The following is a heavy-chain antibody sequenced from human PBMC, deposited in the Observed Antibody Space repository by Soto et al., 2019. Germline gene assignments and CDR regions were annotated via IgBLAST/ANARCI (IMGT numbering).Heavy chain of an antibody. Sequence: TSETLSLTCTVSGGSISSSSYYWGWIRQPPGKGLEWIGSIYYSGSTYYNPSLKSRVTISVDTSKNQFSLKLSSVTAADTAVYYCARHPLYYGGNVSGWGQGTLVTVSS. V-gene: IGHV4-39*01. J-gene: IGHJ4*02. CDR3: ARHPLYYGGNVSG. D-gene: IGHD4-17*01. CDR2: IYYSGST. CDR1: GGSISSSSYY.